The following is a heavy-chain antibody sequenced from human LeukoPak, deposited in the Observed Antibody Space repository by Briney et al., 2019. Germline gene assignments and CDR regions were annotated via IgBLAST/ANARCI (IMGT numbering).Heavy chain of an antibody. CDR3: ARAPGDDYDSSGYAHDAFDI. CDR2: IYYSGST. D-gene: IGHD3-22*01. J-gene: IGHJ3*02. V-gene: IGHV4-61*01. CDR1: GGSISSGSYY. Sequence: SETLSLTCTVSGGSISSGSYYWSWIRQPPGKGLEWIGYIYYSGSTNYNPSLKSRVTISVDTSKNQFSLKLSSVTAADTAVYYCARAPGDDYDSSGYAHDAFDIWGQGTMVTVSS.